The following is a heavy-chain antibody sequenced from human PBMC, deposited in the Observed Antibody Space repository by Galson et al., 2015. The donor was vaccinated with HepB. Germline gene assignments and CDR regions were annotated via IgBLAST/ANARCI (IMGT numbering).Heavy chain of an antibody. J-gene: IGHJ3*02. CDR3: ARASGGALDSSGYYHDAFDI. V-gene: IGHV1-2*04. CDR1: GYTFTGYY. D-gene: IGHD3-22*01. CDR2: INPNSGGT. Sequence: SVKVSCKASGYTFTGYYMHWVRQAPGQGLEWMGWINPNSGGTNYAQKFQGWVTMTRDTSISTAYMELSRLRSDDTAVYYCARASGGALDSSGYYHDAFDIWGQGTMVTVSS.